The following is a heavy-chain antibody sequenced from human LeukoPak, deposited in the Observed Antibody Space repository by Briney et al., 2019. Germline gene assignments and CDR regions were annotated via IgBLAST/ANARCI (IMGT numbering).Heavy chain of an antibody. J-gene: IGHJ4*02. CDR3: ARADLSYGSDY. V-gene: IGHV4-39*07. CDR1: GGSISSSSYY. CDR2: IYYSGST. D-gene: IGHD5-18*01. Sequence: SETLSLTCTVSGGSISSSSYYWGWIRQPPGKGLEWIGSIYYSGSTNYNPSLKSRVTISVDTSKNQFSLKLSSVTAADTAVYYCARADLSYGSDYWGQGTLVTVSS.